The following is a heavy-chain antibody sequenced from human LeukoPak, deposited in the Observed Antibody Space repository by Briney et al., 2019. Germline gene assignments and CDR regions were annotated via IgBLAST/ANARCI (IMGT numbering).Heavy chain of an antibody. CDR2: ISGGGAVT. V-gene: IGHV3-23*01. D-gene: IGHD5-12*01. CDR1: GFSVGSNY. J-gene: IGHJ4*02. Sequence: GGSLRLSCAASGFSVGSNYMNWVRQAPGKGLEWVSSISGGGAVTYYADSVKGRFTISRDNSKNTVYLQMNSLRAEDTAVYYCAKGAYDYIEIAYFDYWGQGSLVTVSS. CDR3: AKGAYDYIEIAYFDY.